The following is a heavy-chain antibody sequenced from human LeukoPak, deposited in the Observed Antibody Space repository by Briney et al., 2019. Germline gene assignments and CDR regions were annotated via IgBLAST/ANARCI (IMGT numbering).Heavy chain of an antibody. V-gene: IGHV3-30*04. D-gene: IGHD4-17*01. CDR3: AKGIGEGDI. CDR2: ISYDGSNK. Sequence: GGSLRLSCAASGFTFSSYSMHWVRQAPGKGLEWVAVISYDGSNKYYADSVKGRFTISRDNSKNTLYLQMNSLRAEDTAVYYCAKGIGEGDIWGQGTMVTVSS. CDR1: GFTFSSYS. J-gene: IGHJ3*02.